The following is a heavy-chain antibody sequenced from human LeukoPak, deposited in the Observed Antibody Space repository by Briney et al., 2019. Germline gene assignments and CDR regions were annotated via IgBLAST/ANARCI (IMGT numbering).Heavy chain of an antibody. J-gene: IGHJ3*02. CDR1: GFTFSSYA. CDR2: ISGSGGST. V-gene: IGHV3-23*01. D-gene: IGHD3-10*01. Sequence: GGSLRLSCAASGFTFSSYAMSWVRQAPGKGLDWVSGISGSGGSTYYADSVKGRFTISRDNSKNTLYLQMNSLRAEDTAVYYCAKDVHYGSGSYYIDAFDIWGQGTMVTVSS. CDR3: AKDVHYGSGSYYIDAFDI.